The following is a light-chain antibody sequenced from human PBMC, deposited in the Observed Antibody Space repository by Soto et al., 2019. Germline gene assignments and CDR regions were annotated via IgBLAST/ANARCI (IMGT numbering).Light chain of an antibody. J-gene: IGLJ1*01. CDR3: SSYTSSSTSSFV. V-gene: IGLV2-14*01. CDR2: EVS. Sequence: QSVLTQPASVSGSPGQSITISCTGTSSDVGGYNYVSWYQQHPGKAPKLMIYEVSNRPSGVSNRFSGSKSGNTASLTISRLQAEDEADYYCSSYTSSSTSSFVFRTGTKLTVL. CDR1: SSDVGGYNY.